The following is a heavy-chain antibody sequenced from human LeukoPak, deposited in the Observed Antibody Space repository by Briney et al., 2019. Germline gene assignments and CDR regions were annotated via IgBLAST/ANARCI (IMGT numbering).Heavy chain of an antibody. V-gene: IGHV3-7*01. CDR1: GFTFSSYW. Sequence: GRSLRLSCEASGFTFSSYWMSWVRQAPGKGLEWVANINQDGSEKNYVDSVKGRFTISRDNAENSLYLQMNSLTAEDTAVYYCARDAYCSGGSCYVYWGQGTLVTVSS. J-gene: IGHJ4*02. CDR3: ARDAYCSGGSCYVY. CDR2: INQDGSEK. D-gene: IGHD2-15*01.